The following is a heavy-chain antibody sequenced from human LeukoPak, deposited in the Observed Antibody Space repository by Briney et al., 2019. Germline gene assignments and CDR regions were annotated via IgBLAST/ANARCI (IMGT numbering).Heavy chain of an antibody. V-gene: IGHV1-18*04. CDR2: IKPYNGNA. CDR3: ARKDYGDSFDY. Sequence: GASLKVSCKASGYTFTNYGISWVRQATGQGLEWMGWIKPYNGNANSARKLQGRVTMTTDTSTSTAYMELRSLRSDDTAVYYCARKDYGDSFDYWGQGTLVTVSS. J-gene: IGHJ4*02. D-gene: IGHD4-17*01. CDR1: GYTFTNYG.